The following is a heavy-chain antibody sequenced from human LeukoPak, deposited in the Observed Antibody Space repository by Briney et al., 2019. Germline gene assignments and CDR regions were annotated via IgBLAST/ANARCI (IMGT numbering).Heavy chain of an antibody. Sequence: PGGSLRLSCAASGFTFSSYGMHWVRQAPGKGLEWVAVISNDGSNKYYADSVKGRFTISRDNSKNTLDLQMNSLRAEDTAVYYCAKGGKRKWELQSQGEINFDYWGQGTLVTVSS. V-gene: IGHV3-30*18. CDR2: ISNDGSNK. CDR3: AKGGKRKWELQSQGEINFDY. J-gene: IGHJ4*02. D-gene: IGHD1-26*01. CDR1: GFTFSSYG.